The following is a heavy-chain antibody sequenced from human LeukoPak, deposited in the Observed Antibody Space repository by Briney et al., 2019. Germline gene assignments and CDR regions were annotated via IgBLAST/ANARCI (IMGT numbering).Heavy chain of an antibody. J-gene: IGHJ5*02. D-gene: IGHD3-22*01. V-gene: IGHV3-11*01. CDR3: ASDSSGYFGP. CDR2: ISNTGDAQ. Sequence: GRSLRLSCAASGFTFSDYYMNWLRQSPGRGLEWLSYISNTGDAQYYSDSVRGRFTISRDNAKNSVYLEMNTLRAEDTAVYFCASDSSGYFGPWGQGTQVTVSS. CDR1: GFTFSDYY.